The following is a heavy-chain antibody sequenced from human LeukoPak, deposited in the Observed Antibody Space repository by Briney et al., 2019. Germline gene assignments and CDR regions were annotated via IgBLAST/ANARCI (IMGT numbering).Heavy chain of an antibody. CDR3: AKDMGYYYDSVEDAFDI. CDR1: GFTFSSYA. Sequence: PGGSLRLSCAASGFTFSSYAMSWVRHAPGKGLEWVSTFSGSGGNTYYADSVKGRFTISRDNSKNTLYLQMNSLRAEDTAVYYCAKDMGYYYDSVEDAFDIWGQGTMVTVSS. V-gene: IGHV3-23*01. D-gene: IGHD3-22*01. CDR2: FSGSGGNT. J-gene: IGHJ3*02.